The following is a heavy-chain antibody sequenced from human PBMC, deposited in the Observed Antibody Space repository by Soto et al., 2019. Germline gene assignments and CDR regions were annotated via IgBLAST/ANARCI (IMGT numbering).Heavy chain of an antibody. CDR3: TRAGDSGAWISN. V-gene: IGHV1-8*01. Sequence: QVQLVQSGAEVKKPGASVKVSCKASGYTFTNNGINWVRQATGQGLEWMGWMNPTTGETGYTEKFHRRLAMTRDTSITTAYMELTSLTSEDTAVYYCTRAGDSGAWISNWGQGTLVTVSS. CDR2: MNPTTGET. J-gene: IGHJ4*02. CDR1: GYTFTNNG. D-gene: IGHD7-27*01.